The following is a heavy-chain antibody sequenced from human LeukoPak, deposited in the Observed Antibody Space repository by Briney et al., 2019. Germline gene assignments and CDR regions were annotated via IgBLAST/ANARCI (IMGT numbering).Heavy chain of an antibody. Sequence: GGSLRLSCAASGFTFSSYAMHWVRQAPGKGLEWVTIISYDGSKKYYADYVKGRFTISRDNAKNSLYLQMNSLRAEDTAVYYCARLKIPTVTTHFDYWGQGTLVTVSS. CDR1: GFTFSSYA. D-gene: IGHD4-17*01. J-gene: IGHJ4*02. CDR3: ARLKIPTVTTHFDY. V-gene: IGHV3-30*04. CDR2: ISYDGSKK.